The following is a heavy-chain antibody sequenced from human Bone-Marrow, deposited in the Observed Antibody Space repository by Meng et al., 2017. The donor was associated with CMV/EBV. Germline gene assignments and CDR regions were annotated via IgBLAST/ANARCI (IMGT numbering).Heavy chain of an antibody. V-gene: IGHV3-7*01. CDR1: GFTFSNYW. CDR3: ARSRITFVY. CDR2: IKQDGSEK. D-gene: IGHD5-24*01. Sequence: GGSLRLSCAASGFTFSNYWMTWVRQAPGKGLEWVANIKQDGSEKYYVDSVKGRFTVSRDKAKNSLYLQMNSLRAEDTAVYYCARSRITFVYWGQGTLVTVSS. J-gene: IGHJ4*02.